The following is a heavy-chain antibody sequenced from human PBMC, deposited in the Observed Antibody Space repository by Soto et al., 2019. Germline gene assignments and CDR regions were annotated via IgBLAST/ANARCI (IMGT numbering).Heavy chain of an antibody. CDR1: DGSISSYY. D-gene: IGHD5-18*01. V-gene: IGHV4-59*08. CDR3: ARGSGYIYGLDAFAV. CDR2: IYYSRST. Sequence: SETLSLTCTVSDGSISSYYWSWIRKPPGKGLEWIGYIYYSRSTNYNPSLKSRVTISVDTSKYQFSLKLRSVTAADTAVYYFARGSGYIYGLDAFAVWGQGTMVT. J-gene: IGHJ3*01.